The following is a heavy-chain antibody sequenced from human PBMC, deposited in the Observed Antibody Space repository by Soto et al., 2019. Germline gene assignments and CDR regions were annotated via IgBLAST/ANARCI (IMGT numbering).Heavy chain of an antibody. Sequence: SEPQSLTCTVSGGSISSSSYYWGWNRKPPGKGLEWIGSIYYSGSTYYNPSLKSRVTISVDTSKNQFSLKLSSVTAADTAVYYCARGLRITMVRGYYGMDVWVKGTTVTVSS. D-gene: IGHD3-10*01. CDR3: ARGLRITMVRGYYGMDV. J-gene: IGHJ6*04. CDR2: IYYSGST. CDR1: GGSISSSSYY. V-gene: IGHV4-39*01.